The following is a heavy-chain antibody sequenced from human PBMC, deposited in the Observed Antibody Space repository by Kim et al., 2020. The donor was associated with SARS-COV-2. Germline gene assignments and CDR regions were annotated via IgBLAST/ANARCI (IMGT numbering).Heavy chain of an antibody. J-gene: IGHJ4*02. CDR1: GLTFSDFF. CDR2: ISQSGRDT. Sequence: GGSLRLSCAASGLTFSDFFMSWVRQAPGKGLEWLSYISQSGRDTNYADSVKGRFTISRDNSRNSLYLQMNSLRDEDTAMYYCARGHLEFVYWRQGTLVTVSS. V-gene: IGHV3-11*03. D-gene: IGHD1-1*01. CDR3: ARGHLEFVY.